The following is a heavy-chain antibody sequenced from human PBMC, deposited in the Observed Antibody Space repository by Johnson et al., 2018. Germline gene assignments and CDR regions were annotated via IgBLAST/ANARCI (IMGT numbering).Heavy chain of an antibody. CDR1: GFTFSNAW. Sequence: VQLVQSGGGLVQPGGSLRLSCAASGFTFSNAWMNWVRQAPGKGLEWVGRIKSRTDGGARDYAAPVKGRFTISRDDSINTLYLQMNSLKTADTAVYYCATAALDWLTVFGNGAEYFQVWGQGTLVTVSS. CDR3: ATAALDWLTVFGNGAEYFQV. V-gene: IGHV3-15*07. D-gene: IGHD3-9*01. CDR2: IKSRTDGGAR. J-gene: IGHJ1*01.